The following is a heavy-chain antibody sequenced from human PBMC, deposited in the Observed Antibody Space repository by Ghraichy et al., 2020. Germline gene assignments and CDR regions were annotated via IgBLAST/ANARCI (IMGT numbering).Heavy chain of an antibody. D-gene: IGHD4-23*01. CDR1: GGSFSGYY. Sequence: SQTLSLTCAVYGGSFSGYYWSWIRQPPGKGLEWIGEINHSGSTNYNPSLKSRVTISVDTSKNQFSLKLSSVTAADTAVYYCASSRNSWDLANDYWGQGTLVTVSS. J-gene: IGHJ4*02. CDR3: ASSRNSWDLANDY. V-gene: IGHV4-34*01. CDR2: INHSGST.